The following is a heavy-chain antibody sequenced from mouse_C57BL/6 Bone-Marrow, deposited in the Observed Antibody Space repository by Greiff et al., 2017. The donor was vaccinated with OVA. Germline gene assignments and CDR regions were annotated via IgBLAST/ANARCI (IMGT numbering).Heavy chain of an antibody. CDR3: ARPRDGAMDY. D-gene: IGHD2-3*01. Sequence: EVKLMESGGGLVKPGGSLKLSCAASGFTFSDYGMHWVRQAPETGLEWVAYISSGSSPIYYADTVKGRFTISRDNAKTTLFLQMTMLRCEDTAMYYCARPRDGAMDYWGQGTSVTVSS. CDR2: ISSGSSPI. CDR1: GFTFSDYG. J-gene: IGHJ4*01. V-gene: IGHV5-17*01.